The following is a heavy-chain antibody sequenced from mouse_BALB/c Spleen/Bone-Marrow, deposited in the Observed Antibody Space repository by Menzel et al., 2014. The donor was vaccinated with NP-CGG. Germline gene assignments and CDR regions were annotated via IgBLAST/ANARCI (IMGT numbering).Heavy chain of an antibody. V-gene: IGHV1-14*01. CDR3: TRGVYYDYDEGAMDY. D-gene: IGHD2-4*01. CDR1: GYTFTSYV. CDR2: INPYNDGT. J-gene: IGHJ4*01. Sequence: VQLQQPGPELVKPGASVKMSYKASGYTFTSYVMHWVKQKPGQGLEWIGYINPYNDGTKYNEKFKGKATLTSDKSSSTAYMELSSLTSEDSAVYYCTRGVYYDYDEGAMDYWGQGSSVTDSS.